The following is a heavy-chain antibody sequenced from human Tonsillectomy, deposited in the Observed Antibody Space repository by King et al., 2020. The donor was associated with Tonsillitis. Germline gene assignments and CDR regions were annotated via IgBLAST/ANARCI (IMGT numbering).Heavy chain of an antibody. J-gene: IGHJ4*02. V-gene: IGHV1-69*04. CDR3: ARVQSLVLGYYDY. D-gene: IGHD3-10*01. CDR1: GGTFSSYA. Sequence: VQLVQSGAEVKKPGSSVKVSCKASGGTFSSYAISWVRQAPGQGLEWMGRIIPILGIANYAQKFQGRVTITADKSTSTAYMELSSLRSEDTALYYCARVQSLVLGYYDYWGQGTLVTVSS. CDR2: IIPILGIA.